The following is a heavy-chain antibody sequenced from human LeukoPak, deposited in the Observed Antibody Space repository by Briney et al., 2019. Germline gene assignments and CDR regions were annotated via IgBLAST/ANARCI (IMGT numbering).Heavy chain of an antibody. CDR3: ARYYYGSGSPRRAFDI. D-gene: IGHD3-10*01. V-gene: IGHV5-51*01. J-gene: IGHJ3*02. CDR2: IYPGDSDT. CDR1: GYSFSSYW. Sequence: GESLKTSCNGSGYSFSSYWIGWVRQMPGKGLEWMGIIYPGDSDTRYSPSFQGQVTISADKSISTAYLQWSSLKASDTAMYYCARYYYGSGSPRRAFDIWGQGTMVTVSS.